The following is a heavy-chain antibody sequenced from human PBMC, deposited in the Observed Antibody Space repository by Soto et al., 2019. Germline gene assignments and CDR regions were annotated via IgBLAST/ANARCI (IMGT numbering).Heavy chain of an antibody. D-gene: IGHD6-13*01. CDR2: ISGYNGNT. J-gene: IGHJ6*02. CDR1: GYIFSRYG. V-gene: IGHV1-18*04. CDR3: SREAAAERNYYGLDV. Sequence: QVQLVQSGPEVRKPGASVKVSCKASGYIFSRYGISWVRQAPGQGLEWMAWISGYNGNTKFGERVLCRVNVTTDTSTSTASLELRSLRSYDTAVYYCSREAAAERNYYGLDVWGQGTTVIVSS.